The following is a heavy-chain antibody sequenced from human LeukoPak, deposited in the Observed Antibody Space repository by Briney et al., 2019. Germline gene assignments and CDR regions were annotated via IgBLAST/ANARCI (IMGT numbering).Heavy chain of an antibody. CDR3: AREWSARELIVVQGAFDI. CDR1: GGSFSGYY. J-gene: IGHJ3*02. V-gene: IGHV4-34*09. CDR2: IYYSGST. D-gene: IGHD1-26*01. Sequence: SETLSLTCAVYGGSFSGYYWSWIRQPPGKGLEWIGYIYYSGSTYYNPSLKSRVTISVDTSKNQFSLKLSSVTAADTAVYYCAREWSARELIVVQGAFDIWGQGTMVTVSS.